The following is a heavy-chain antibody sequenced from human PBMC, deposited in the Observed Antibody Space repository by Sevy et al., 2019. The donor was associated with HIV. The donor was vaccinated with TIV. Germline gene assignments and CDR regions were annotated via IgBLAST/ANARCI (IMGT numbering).Heavy chain of an antibody. CDR3: ARHYGYRFDY. V-gene: IGHV4-39*01. D-gene: IGHD3-16*02. CDR2: IHYSGST. Sequence: SETLSLTCTVSGGSISSTSYSWGWIRQPPGKGLEWIGTIHYSGSTFYNPSLKSRVTISVDTSKNQFSLKLSSVTAAYTAVYYCARHYGYRFDYWGQGTLVTVSS. J-gene: IGHJ4*02. CDR1: GGSISSTSYS.